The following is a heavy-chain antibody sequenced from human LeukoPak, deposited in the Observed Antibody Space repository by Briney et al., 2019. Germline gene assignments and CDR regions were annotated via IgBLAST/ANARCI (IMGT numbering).Heavy chain of an antibody. J-gene: IGHJ6*03. V-gene: IGHV1-69*05. CDR3: ARSPRPHDSSGYYPNYYYYYYMDV. Sequence: SVKVSCKASGGTFSNYAISWVRQAPGQGLEWMGGIIPIFGTANYAQKFQGRVTITTDESTSTAYMELSSLRSEDTAVYYCARSPRPHDSSGYYPNYYYYYYMDVWGKGTTVTVSS. CDR1: GGTFSNYA. D-gene: IGHD3-22*01. CDR2: IIPIFGTA.